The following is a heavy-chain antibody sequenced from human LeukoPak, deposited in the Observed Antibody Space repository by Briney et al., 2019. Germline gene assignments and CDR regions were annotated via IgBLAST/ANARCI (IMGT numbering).Heavy chain of an antibody. Sequence: GGSLRLSCAASGFTFSSYWMSWVRQAPGKGLEWVANIKQDGSEKYYVDSVKGRFTISRDNAKNSLYLQMNSLRAEDTAVYYCASPSWKNEYYFDYWGQGTLVTVSS. D-gene: IGHD1/OR15-1a*01. CDR1: GFTFSSYW. V-gene: IGHV3-7*01. J-gene: IGHJ4*02. CDR2: IKQDGSEK. CDR3: ASPSWKNEYYFDY.